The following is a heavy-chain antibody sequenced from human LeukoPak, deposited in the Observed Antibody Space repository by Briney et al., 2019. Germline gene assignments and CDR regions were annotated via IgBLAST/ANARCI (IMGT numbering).Heavy chain of an antibody. CDR1: GGTFSSYS. V-gene: IGHV1-18*01. J-gene: IGHJ4*02. Sequence: ASVKVSCKASGGTFSSYSISWVRQAPGQGLEWMGWISAYNDNTNYAQKLQGRVTMTTDTSTSTAYMELRSLRSDDTAVYYCAREPPSGRSGSYFGYWGQGTLVTVSS. CDR3: AREPPSGRSGSYFGY. D-gene: IGHD1-26*01. CDR2: ISAYNDNT.